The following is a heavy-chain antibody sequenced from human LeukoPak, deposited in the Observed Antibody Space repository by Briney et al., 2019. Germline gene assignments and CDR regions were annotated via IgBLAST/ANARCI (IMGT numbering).Heavy chain of an antibody. CDR1: GYTFTGYY. J-gene: IGHJ6*02. CDR3: ARVKFVVVPAAIGSGYYGMDV. CDR2: INPNSGGT. Sequence: GASVKVSCKASGYTFTGYYMHWVRQAPGQGLEWMGWINPNSGGTNYAQKFQGRVTMTRDTSISTAYMELSRLRSDDTAVYYCARVKFVVVPAAIGSGYYGMDVWGQGTTVTVSS. V-gene: IGHV1-2*02. D-gene: IGHD2-2*02.